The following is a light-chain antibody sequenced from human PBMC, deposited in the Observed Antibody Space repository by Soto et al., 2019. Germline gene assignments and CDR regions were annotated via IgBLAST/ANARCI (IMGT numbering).Light chain of an antibody. CDR1: QRISSW. CDR2: DAS. J-gene: IGKJ1*01. Sequence: GDRVTITCRASQRISSWLAWYQQKPGKATKLLIYDASSLESGVPSRFSGSGSVTEFTLTISSLQSDDFATYYCQQYNSWTFGQGTKVEIK. V-gene: IGKV1-5*01. CDR3: QQYNSWT.